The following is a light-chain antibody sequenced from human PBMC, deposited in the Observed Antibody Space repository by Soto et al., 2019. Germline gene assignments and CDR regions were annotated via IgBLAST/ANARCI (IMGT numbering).Light chain of an antibody. CDR3: GADHGSGSNFFVV. V-gene: IGLV9-49*01. Sequence: QPVLTQPPSASASLGASVTLTCTLSSDYSHYKVDWSQQRPGKGPRFVMRVGTGGIVGSKGDGIPDRFSVLGSGLNRYLTIKNIQEEDESDYHCGADHGSGSNFFVVFGGGTKLTVL. CDR1: SDYSHYK. J-gene: IGLJ2*01. CDR2: VGTGGIVG.